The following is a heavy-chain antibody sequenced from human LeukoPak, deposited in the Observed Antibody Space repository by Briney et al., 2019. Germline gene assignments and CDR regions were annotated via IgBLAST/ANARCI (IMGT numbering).Heavy chain of an antibody. J-gene: IGHJ3*02. CDR3: ARGWELQAAFDI. CDR1: GYTFTSYD. V-gene: IGHV1-8*01. CDR2: MNPNSGNT. D-gene: IGHD1-26*01. Sequence: ASVKVSCKASGYTFTSYDINWVRQATGQGLEWMGWMNPNSGNTGYAQKFQGRVTMTRNTSVSTAYMELSSLRSEDTAVYYCARGWELQAAFDIWGQGTMVTVSS.